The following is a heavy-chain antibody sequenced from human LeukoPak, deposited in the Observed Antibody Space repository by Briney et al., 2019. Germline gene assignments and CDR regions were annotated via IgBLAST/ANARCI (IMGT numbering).Heavy chain of an antibody. Sequence: GESLRISGKGSGKSFTTYWIGWVRQMPGKGLEGMGIIYPGDSDTRYSPSFQGQVTISADKSISTAYLQWSSLKASDTAMYYCARQVGYGDYGRENDYWGQGTLVTVSS. CDR3: ARQVGYGDYGRENDY. J-gene: IGHJ4*02. CDR1: GKSFTTYW. CDR2: IYPGDSDT. V-gene: IGHV5-51*01. D-gene: IGHD4-17*01.